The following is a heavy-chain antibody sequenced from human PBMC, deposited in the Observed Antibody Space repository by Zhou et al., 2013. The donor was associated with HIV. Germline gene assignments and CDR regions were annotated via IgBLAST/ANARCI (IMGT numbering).Heavy chain of an antibody. D-gene: IGHD6-19*01. J-gene: IGHJ4*02. Sequence: QVQLVQSGAEVKKPGASVKVSCKASGYTFTSYGISWVRQAPGQGLEWMGWISAYNGNTNYAQKLQGRVTMTTDTSTSTAYMELRSLRSDDTAVYYCATPAGRQVAGYYFDYVGPGNPWSTVSS. V-gene: IGHV1-18*01. CDR2: ISAYNGNT. CDR3: ATPAGRQVAGYYFDY. CDR1: GYTFTSYG.